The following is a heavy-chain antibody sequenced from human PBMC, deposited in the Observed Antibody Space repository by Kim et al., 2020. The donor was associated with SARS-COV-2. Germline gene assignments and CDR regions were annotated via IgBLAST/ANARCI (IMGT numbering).Heavy chain of an antibody. D-gene: IGHD3-9*01. CDR3: ARGYSASFYDILTGYYTWKEYYGMDV. V-gene: IGHV7-4-1*02. J-gene: IGHJ6*02. CDR1: GYTFTSYT. Sequence: ASVKVSCKASGYTFTSYTMNWVRQAPGQGLEWMGWINTNTGNPTYAQGFTGRFVFSLDTSVSTAYLQISSLKAEDTAVYYCARGYSASFYDILTGYYTWKEYYGMDVWGQGTTVTVSS. CDR2: INTNTGNP.